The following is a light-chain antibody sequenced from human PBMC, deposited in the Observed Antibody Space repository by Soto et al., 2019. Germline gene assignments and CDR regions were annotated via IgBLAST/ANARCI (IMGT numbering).Light chain of an antibody. V-gene: IGLV2-14*01. CDR2: EVS. J-gene: IGLJ1*01. Sequence: QSVLTQPPSASGSPGQSVAISCTGTSSDVGGYNYVSWYQQHPGKAPQLVIHEVSDRPSGVSNRFSASKSGNTASLTISGLLAEDEADYYCSSYTTSSTLVFGTGTKLTVL. CDR1: SSDVGGYNY. CDR3: SSYTTSSTLV.